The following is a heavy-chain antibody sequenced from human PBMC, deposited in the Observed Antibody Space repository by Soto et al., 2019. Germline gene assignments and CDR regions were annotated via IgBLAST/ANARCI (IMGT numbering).Heavy chain of an antibody. Sequence: GGSLRLSCAASGFTFSSYGMHWVRQAPGKGLEWVAVISNDGSNKYYADSVKGRFTISRDNSKNTLYLQMNSLRAEDTAVYYCAKRDDYGDYPFDYWGQGTLVTVSS. CDR2: ISNDGSNK. D-gene: IGHD4-17*01. V-gene: IGHV3-30*18. CDR3: AKRDDYGDYPFDY. J-gene: IGHJ4*02. CDR1: GFTFSSYG.